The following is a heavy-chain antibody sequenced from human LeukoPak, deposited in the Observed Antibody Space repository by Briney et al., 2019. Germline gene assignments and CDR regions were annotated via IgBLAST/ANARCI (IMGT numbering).Heavy chain of an antibody. Sequence: GGCLRLSCAASGFIFSSYWMHWVRQAPGKGLVWVSRINSDGSSTTYADSVKGRFTISRDSAKNTLYLQMNSLRDEDTAVYYCARAQTYYGSGSYLYWGQGTLVTVSS. D-gene: IGHD3-10*01. CDR3: ARAQTYYGSGSYLY. CDR1: GFIFSSYW. CDR2: INSDGSST. J-gene: IGHJ4*02. V-gene: IGHV3-74*01.